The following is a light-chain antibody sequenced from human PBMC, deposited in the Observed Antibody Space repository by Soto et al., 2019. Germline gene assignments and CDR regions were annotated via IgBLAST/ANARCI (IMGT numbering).Light chain of an antibody. Sequence: EIVLAQSPGTLSLSPGERATLSCRASQSVTSTYLAWYQQKPGQAPRLLFYATSSRATGVPDRFTGSGSGTDFTLTISRLEPDDFAVYYCQHYGRAPMFGQGTKVDI. CDR1: QSVTSTY. CDR2: ATS. J-gene: IGKJ1*01. CDR3: QHYGRAPM. V-gene: IGKV3-20*01.